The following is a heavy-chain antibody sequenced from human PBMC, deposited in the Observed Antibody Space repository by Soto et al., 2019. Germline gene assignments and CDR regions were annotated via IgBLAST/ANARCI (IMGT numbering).Heavy chain of an antibody. J-gene: IGHJ5*02. CDR2: INPSGGST. CDR3: ARSGRYFDWSKSLNWFDP. D-gene: IGHD3-9*01. Sequence: ASVKVSCKASGYTFTSYYMHWVRQAPGQGLEWMGIINPSGGSTSYAQKFQGRVTMTRDTSTSTVYMELSSLRSEDTAVYYCARSGRYFDWSKSLNWFDPWGQGTLVTSPQ. V-gene: IGHV1-46*01. CDR1: GYTFTSYY.